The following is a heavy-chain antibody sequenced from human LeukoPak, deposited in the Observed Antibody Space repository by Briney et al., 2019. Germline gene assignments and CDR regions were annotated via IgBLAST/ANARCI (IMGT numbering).Heavy chain of an antibody. CDR2: INSDGSST. Sequence: GGSLRLSCAASGFTFSSYWMHWVRQAPGKGLVWVSRINSDGSSTSYADSVKGRFTISRDNAKNTLYLQMNSLRAEDTAVYYCAGVRGGYYDSSGYYGNDAFDIWGQGTMVTVSS. J-gene: IGHJ3*02. D-gene: IGHD3-22*01. V-gene: IGHV3-74*01. CDR1: GFTFSSYW. CDR3: AGVRGGYYDSSGYYGNDAFDI.